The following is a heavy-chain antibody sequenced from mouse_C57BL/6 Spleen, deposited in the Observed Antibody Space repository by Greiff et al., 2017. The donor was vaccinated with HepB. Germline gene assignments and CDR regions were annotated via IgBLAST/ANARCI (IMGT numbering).Heavy chain of an antibody. Sequence: QVQLKESGAELVRPGASVKLSCKASGYTFTDYYINWVKQRPGQGLEWIARIYPGSGNTYYNEKLKGKATLTAENSSSPAYMQLSSLTSDDCAVYFCARYYSNPVYAMDYWGQGTSVTVSS. D-gene: IGHD2-5*01. CDR3: ARYYSNPVYAMDY. CDR1: GYTFTDYY. CDR2: IYPGSGNT. J-gene: IGHJ4*01. V-gene: IGHV1-76*01.